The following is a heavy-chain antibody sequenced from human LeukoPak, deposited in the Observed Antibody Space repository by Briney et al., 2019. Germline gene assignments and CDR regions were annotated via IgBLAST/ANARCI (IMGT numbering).Heavy chain of an antibody. Sequence: PSETLSLTCAVSGYSISSGYYWGWIRQPPGKGLEWIGSIYHSGSTYYNPSLKSRVTISVDTSKNQFSLKLSSVTAADTAVYYCARLDYGAHYYYMDVWGKGTTVTVSS. D-gene: IGHD4-17*01. CDR2: IYHSGST. J-gene: IGHJ6*03. V-gene: IGHV4-38-2*01. CDR3: ARLDYGAHYYYMDV. CDR1: GYSISSGYY.